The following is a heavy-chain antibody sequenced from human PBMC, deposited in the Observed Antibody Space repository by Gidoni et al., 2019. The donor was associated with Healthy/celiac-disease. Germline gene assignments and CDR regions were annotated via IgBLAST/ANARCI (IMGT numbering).Heavy chain of an antibody. V-gene: IGHV3-9*01. CDR1: GFTFDDYA. CDR2: ISWNSGSI. CDR3: AKDEYNWNYNYYYGMDV. J-gene: IGHJ6*02. Sequence: EVQLVESGGGLVQPGRSLRLSCAASGFTFDDYAMHWVRQAPGKGLEWVSGISWNSGSIGYADSVKGRFTISRDNAKNSLYLQMNSLRAEDTALYYCAKDEYNWNYNYYYGMDVWGQGTTVTVSS. D-gene: IGHD1-20*01.